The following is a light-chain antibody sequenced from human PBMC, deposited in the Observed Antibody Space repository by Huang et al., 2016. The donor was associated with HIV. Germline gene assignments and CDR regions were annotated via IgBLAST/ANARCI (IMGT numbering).Light chain of an antibody. J-gene: IGKJ2*01. CDR3: QQYSIPPYA. CDR1: QAISDY. Sequence: DIQMTQSPSFVSASVGDRVTITCRASQAISDYLAWYQKKPGKAPYLLISAVSTLESGVPSRFSGGGSGTDFRLTLSSLQPEDVATCYCQQYSIPPYAFGQGTKL. CDR2: AVS. V-gene: IGKV1-27*01.